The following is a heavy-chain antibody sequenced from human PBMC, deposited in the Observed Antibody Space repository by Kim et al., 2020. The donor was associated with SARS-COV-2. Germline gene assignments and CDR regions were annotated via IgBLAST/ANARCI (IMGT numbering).Heavy chain of an antibody. J-gene: IGHJ4*02. CDR1: GGSISSYY. Sequence: SETLSLTCTVSGGSISSYYWSWIRQPPGKGLEWIGYIYYTGSTNYNPSLKSRVTISVDTSKNQFSLKLSSVTAADTAVYYCARAAFFGTWDYWGQGTLVTVSS. V-gene: IGHV4-59*01. D-gene: IGHD3-3*01. CDR2: IYYTGST. CDR3: ARAAFFGTWDY.